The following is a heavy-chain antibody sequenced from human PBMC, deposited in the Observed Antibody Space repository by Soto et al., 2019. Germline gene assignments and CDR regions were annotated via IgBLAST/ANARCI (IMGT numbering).Heavy chain of an antibody. J-gene: IGHJ4*02. CDR1: GASISSRDYY. CDR3: GRVMIGTSRHTDSDY. CDR2: IDYKGVT. D-gene: IGHD2-2*01. Sequence: SETLSLTCSVSGASISSRDYYWGWIRQTPGKGLEWIGNIDYKGVTYYNPSLKSRVTGSKATSKNQFSLKVASVTAADTAIYYCGRVMIGTSRHTDSDYWGQGTQVTVS. V-gene: IGHV4-39*01.